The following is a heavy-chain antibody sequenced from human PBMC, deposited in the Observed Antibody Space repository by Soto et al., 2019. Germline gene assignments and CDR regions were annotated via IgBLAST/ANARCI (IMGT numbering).Heavy chain of an antibody. CDR3: ARELAAAAPNWFDP. V-gene: IGHV1-3*01. J-gene: IGHJ5*02. CDR1: GYTFTNYA. Sequence: GASVKVSCKASGYTFTNYAMHWVRQAPGQRLEWMGWINAGNGNTKYSQKFQGRVTITRDTSASTAYMELSSLRPEDTAVYYCARELAAAAPNWFDPWGQGTLVTVSS. CDR2: INAGNGNT. D-gene: IGHD6-13*01.